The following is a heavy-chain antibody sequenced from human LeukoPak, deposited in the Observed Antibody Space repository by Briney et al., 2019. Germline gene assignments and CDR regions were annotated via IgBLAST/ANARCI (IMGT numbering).Heavy chain of an antibody. CDR1: GYTLTSYG. J-gene: IGHJ5*02. CDR3: ARDGDIVVPNNWFDP. V-gene: IGHV1-18*01. CDR2: ISAYNGNT. Sequence: ASVKVSCKASGYTLTSYGISWVRQAPGQGLEWMGWISAYNGNTNYAQKLQGRVTMTTDTSTSTAYMELRSLRSDDTAVYYCARDGDIVVPNNWFDPWGQGTLVTVSS. D-gene: IGHD2-2*01.